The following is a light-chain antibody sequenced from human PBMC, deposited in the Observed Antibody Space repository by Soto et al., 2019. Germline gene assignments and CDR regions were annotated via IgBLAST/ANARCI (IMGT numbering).Light chain of an antibody. Sequence: EVVMTQSPATLSVSPGDKVSLSCRANQTISNTLAWYQQKPGQAPRLLIYAASTRATGVSARFSGSGSGTDFTLTISRLEPEDFAVYYCQHFVNSLTWTFGQGTKVDIK. J-gene: IGKJ1*01. CDR1: QTISNT. CDR3: QHFVNSLTWT. V-gene: IGKV3-15*01. CDR2: AAS.